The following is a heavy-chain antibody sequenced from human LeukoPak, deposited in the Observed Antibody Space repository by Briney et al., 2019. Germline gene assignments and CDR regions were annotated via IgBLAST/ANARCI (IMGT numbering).Heavy chain of an antibody. Sequence: GGSLRLSCAASGFTFSSYSMNWVRQAPGKGLEWVSYISSSSSTIYYADSVKGRFTISRDNAKNSLYLQMNSLRAEDTAVYYCASQSYYDFWSGYPKALDYWGQGTLVTVSS. J-gene: IGHJ4*02. CDR1: GFTFSSYS. CDR2: ISSSSSTI. D-gene: IGHD3-3*01. CDR3: ASQSYYDFWSGYPKALDY. V-gene: IGHV3-48*01.